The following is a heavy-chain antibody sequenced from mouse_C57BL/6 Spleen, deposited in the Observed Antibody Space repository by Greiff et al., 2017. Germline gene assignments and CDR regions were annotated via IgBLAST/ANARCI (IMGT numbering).Heavy chain of an antibody. J-gene: IGHJ4*01. CDR3: ARQRKLGFYAMDY. CDR1: GFSLTSYG. CDR2: IWSDGST. Sequence: VKLVESGPGLVAPSQSLSITCTVSGFSLTSYGVHWVRQPPGKGLEWLVVIWSDGSTTYNSALKSRRSISKDNSKSQVFLKMNSLQTDDTAMYYCARQRKLGFYAMDYWGQGTSVTVSS. V-gene: IGHV2-6-1*01. D-gene: IGHD4-1*01.